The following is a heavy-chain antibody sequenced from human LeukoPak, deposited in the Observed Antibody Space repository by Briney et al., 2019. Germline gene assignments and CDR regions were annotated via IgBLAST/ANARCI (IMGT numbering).Heavy chain of an antibody. CDR1: GGSIRTYY. V-gene: IGHV4-4*07. D-gene: IGHD5-24*01. CDR3: ARDGYTPTDYCMDV. CDR2: IFSSGST. J-gene: IGHJ6*02. Sequence: SETLSLTCTVSGGSIRTYYWSWIRQPAGKGLEWIGRIFSSGSTNYNPSLKSRATMSIDTSKNQFSLKLSSVTAADTAVYYCARDGYTPTDYCMDVWGQGTTVTVSS.